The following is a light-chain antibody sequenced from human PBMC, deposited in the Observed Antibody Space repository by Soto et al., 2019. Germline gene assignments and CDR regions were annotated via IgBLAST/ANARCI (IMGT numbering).Light chain of an antibody. Sequence: DIQMTQSPSSLSASVGDRVTITCRASQSIRSYLNWYQQKRGKAPKLXIYAASSLQSGVPLRFSGSGSGTDFTLTITSLQPEDFATYYCQQSYTTPPTFGGGTKVDIK. J-gene: IGKJ4*01. V-gene: IGKV1-39*01. CDR3: QQSYTTPPT. CDR1: QSIRSY. CDR2: AAS.